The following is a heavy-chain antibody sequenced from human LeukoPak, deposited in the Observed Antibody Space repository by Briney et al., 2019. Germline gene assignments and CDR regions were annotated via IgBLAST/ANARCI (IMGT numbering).Heavy chain of an antibody. CDR2: IYYTGST. D-gene: IGHD3-10*01. CDR3: VRAGTGHYYYYGMDV. J-gene: IGHJ6*02. Sequence: SETLSLTCTVSRGSISSYYWNWIRQPPGKGLEWIGYIYYTGSTNYNPSLKSRVTLSVDTSKNQFSLKLSSVTAADTAVYYCVRAGTGHYYYYGMDVWGQGTTVTVSS. CDR1: RGSISSYY. V-gene: IGHV4-59*01.